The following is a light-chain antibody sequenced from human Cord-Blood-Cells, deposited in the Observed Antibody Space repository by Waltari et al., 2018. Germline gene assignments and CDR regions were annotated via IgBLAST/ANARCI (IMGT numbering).Light chain of an antibody. Sequence: IVMTQPPATLSVSPGESATPSCRASQSVSSNLSWYQQKPGQAPRLLIYGASTRATGIPARFSGSGSGTEFTLTISSLQSEDFAVYYCQQYNNWPPYTFGQGTKLEI. CDR3: QQYNNWPPYT. J-gene: IGKJ2*01. CDR1: QSVSSN. CDR2: GAS. V-gene: IGKV3-15*01.